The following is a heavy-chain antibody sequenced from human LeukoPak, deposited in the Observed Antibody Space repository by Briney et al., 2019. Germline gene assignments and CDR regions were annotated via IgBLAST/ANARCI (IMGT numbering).Heavy chain of an antibody. CDR2: IYYSGST. Sequence: SETLSLTCTVSGGSISSYYWSWIRQPPGKGLEWIGYIYYSGSTNYNPSLKSRVTISIDTSKNRFSLKLRSVTAADTAMYYCARETSLHIFDSWGQGTLVTVSS. V-gene: IGHV4-59*12. CDR1: GGSISSYY. D-gene: IGHD2-21*01. CDR3: ARETSLHIFDS. J-gene: IGHJ4*02.